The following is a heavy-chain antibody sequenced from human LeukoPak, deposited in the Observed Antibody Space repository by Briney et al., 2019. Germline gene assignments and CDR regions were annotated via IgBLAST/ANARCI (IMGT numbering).Heavy chain of an antibody. CDR3: ARDYYDSSGYYYLPDY. Sequence: PGRSLRLSCAASGFTFSSYGMHWVRQAPGKGLEWVAVISYDGSNKYYADSVKGRFTISRDNSKNTLYLHMNTLRTEDTAVYYCARDYYDSSGYYYLPDYWGQGTLVTVSS. J-gene: IGHJ4*02. D-gene: IGHD3-22*01. CDR2: ISYDGSNK. CDR1: GFTFSSYG. V-gene: IGHV3-30*03.